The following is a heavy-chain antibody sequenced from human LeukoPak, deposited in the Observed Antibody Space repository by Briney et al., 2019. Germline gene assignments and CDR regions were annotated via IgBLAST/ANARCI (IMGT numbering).Heavy chain of an antibody. D-gene: IGHD3-22*01. V-gene: IGHV3-74*01. CDR2: INSDGSST. CDR3: AKSSYYDSSGAFDY. J-gene: IGHJ4*02. Sequence: GGSLRLSCVASGFTFSNYWMHWVRQAPEKGLVWVSRINSDGSSTSYADSVKGRFTISRDNSKNTLYLQMNSLRAEDTAVYYCAKSSYYDSSGAFDYWGQGTLVTVSS. CDR1: GFTFSNYW.